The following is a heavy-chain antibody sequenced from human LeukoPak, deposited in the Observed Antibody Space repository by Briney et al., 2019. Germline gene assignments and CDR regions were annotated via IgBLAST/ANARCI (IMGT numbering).Heavy chain of an antibody. CDR1: GGSFSNYF. V-gene: IGHV4-4*07. Sequence: SEALSLTCTVSGGSFSNYFWNWIRQPAGKGLEWLGRVDTSWNTNYNPSLTSRLTMSVDTSKNQFSLKVTSVTAADTAVYYCARVCGSATGYRLCGFDIWGQGTVATVSS. CDR2: VDTSWNT. J-gene: IGHJ3*02. CDR3: ARVCGSATGYRLCGFDI. D-gene: IGHD3-9*01.